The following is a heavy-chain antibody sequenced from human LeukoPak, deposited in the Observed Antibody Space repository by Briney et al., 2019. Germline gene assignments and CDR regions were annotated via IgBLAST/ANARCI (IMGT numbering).Heavy chain of an antibody. CDR3: ATYDQWLPHGFDP. CDR2: INPNSGGT. CDR1: AYTLTGYY. V-gene: IGHV1-2*02. D-gene: IGHD6-19*01. J-gene: IGHJ5*02. Sequence: ASVKVSCKASAYTLTGYYMHWVRQAPGQGLEWMGWINPNSGGTNYAQKFQGRVTMTRDTSIGTAYLELNRLRSDDTAVYYCATYDQWLPHGFDPWGQGPRSPSPQ.